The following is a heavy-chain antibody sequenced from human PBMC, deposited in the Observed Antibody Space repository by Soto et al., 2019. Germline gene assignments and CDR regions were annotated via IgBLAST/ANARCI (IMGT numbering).Heavy chain of an antibody. J-gene: IGHJ5*02. V-gene: IGHV3-73*01. Sequence: EVQLVESGGGLVQPGNSLQLSCAASGFIFSDSVIHWVRQAPGKGLEWVGRIRRKVNSYATAYTASVNGRFAISRDDSRDTAYLQMNSLQLEDTALYYCTRGCSNTWRFDPWGQGTLVIVSS. CDR3: TRGCSNTWRFDP. CDR1: GFIFSDSV. D-gene: IGHD2-8*01. CDR2: IRRKVNSYAT.